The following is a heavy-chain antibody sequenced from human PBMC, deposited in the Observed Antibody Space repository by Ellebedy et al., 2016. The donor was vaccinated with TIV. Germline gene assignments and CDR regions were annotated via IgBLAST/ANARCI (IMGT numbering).Heavy chain of an antibody. CDR3: ARMAWGNYYYGMDV. CDR2: IDIAGNT. J-gene: IGHJ6*02. V-gene: IGHV3-13*01. CDR1: GFTFSSYD. D-gene: IGHD5-24*01. Sequence: GESLKISCAASGFTFSSYDMPWVRQVTGRGLEWVSAIDIAGNTYYAASVKGRFTISRENAKNSLYLQMNSLRAGDTAVYYCARMAWGNYYYGMDVWGQGTTGTVSS.